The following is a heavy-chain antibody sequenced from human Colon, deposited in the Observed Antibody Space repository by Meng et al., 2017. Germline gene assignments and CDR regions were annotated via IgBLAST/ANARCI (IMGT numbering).Heavy chain of an antibody. Sequence: QVQLVQSGAEVKKSGASVKVSCKPSGNTFSRYAMQWVRQAPGQRLEWMGWINAGNGNTKYSQKFQDRVTLTRDTSASTVYMELSSLTSEDTAVYYCARDQAPISSQLAANWFDPWGQGTLVTVSS. V-gene: IGHV1-3*01. CDR2: INAGNGNT. J-gene: IGHJ5*02. D-gene: IGHD2-2*01. CDR1: GNTFSRYA. CDR3: ARDQAPISSQLAANWFDP.